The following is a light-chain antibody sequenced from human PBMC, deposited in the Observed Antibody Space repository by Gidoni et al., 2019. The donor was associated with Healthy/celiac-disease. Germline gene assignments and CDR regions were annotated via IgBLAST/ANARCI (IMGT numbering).Light chain of an antibody. Sequence: SYVLTQPPSVSVAPGKTARITCGGNNIGSKSMHWYQQKPGQAPALVIYYDSDRPSGIPERFSGSNSGNTATLTISRVEAGDEADYYCQVWDSSSDHWVFGGGTKLTVL. V-gene: IGLV3-21*04. J-gene: IGLJ3*02. CDR2: YDS. CDR1: NIGSKS. CDR3: QVWDSSSDHWV.